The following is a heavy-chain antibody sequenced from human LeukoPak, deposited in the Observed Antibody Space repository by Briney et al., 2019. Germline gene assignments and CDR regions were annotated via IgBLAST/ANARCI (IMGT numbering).Heavy chain of an antibody. J-gene: IGHJ5*02. Sequence: SETLSLTCTVSGGSISSYYWSWIRQPPGKGLEWIWYIYYSGSTNYNPSLKSRVTISVDASKNQFSLKLSSVTAADTAVYYCARGSIAAAEGSHWFDPWGQGTLVTVSS. CDR2: IYYSGST. CDR3: ARGSIAAAEGSHWFDP. D-gene: IGHD6-13*01. V-gene: IGHV4-59*01. CDR1: GGSISSYY.